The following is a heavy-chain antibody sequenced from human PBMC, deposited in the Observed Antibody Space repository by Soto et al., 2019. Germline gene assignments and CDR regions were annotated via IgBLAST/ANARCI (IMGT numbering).Heavy chain of an antibody. CDR2: IKSKTDGGTT. CDR3: TTAPQVGIRRDGAFDI. J-gene: IGHJ3*02. D-gene: IGHD2-21*01. Sequence: GGSLRLSCAASGFTFSNAWMSWVRQAPGKGLEWVGRIKSKTDGGTTDYAAPVKGRFTISRDDSKNTLYLQMNSLKTEDTAVYYCTTAPQVGIRRDGAFDIWGQGTMVTVSS. V-gene: IGHV3-15*01. CDR1: GFTFSNAW.